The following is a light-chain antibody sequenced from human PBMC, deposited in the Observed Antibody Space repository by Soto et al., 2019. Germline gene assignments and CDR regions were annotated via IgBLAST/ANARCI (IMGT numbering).Light chain of an antibody. V-gene: IGKV3-15*01. J-gene: IGKJ1*01. Sequence: IVLTQSPCTLSLSPGERAPLSCSASQSVSSSYLAWYQQRPGQAPRLLLYGASTRATGIPARFSGSGSGTEFTLTISSLQSEDFAVYYCQQYNNWPRTFGQGTKVDIK. CDR2: GAS. CDR3: QQYNNWPRT. CDR1: QSVSSSY.